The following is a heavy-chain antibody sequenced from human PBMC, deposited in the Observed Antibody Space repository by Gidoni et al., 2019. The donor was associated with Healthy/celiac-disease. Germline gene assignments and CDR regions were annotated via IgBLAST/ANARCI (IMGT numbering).Heavy chain of an antibody. Sequence: QLQLVESGGGVVQPGRSLSLSCAASGFTFSGYAMHWVRQAPGQGPGWVAVISYDGSNKYYADSVKGRFTISRDNSKNTLYLQMNSLRAEDTAVYYCARGDGYNQGGIFDYWGQGTLVTVSS. J-gene: IGHJ4*02. CDR2: ISYDGSNK. V-gene: IGHV3-30-3*01. CDR1: GFTFSGYA. D-gene: IGHD2-15*01. CDR3: ARGDGYNQGGIFDY.